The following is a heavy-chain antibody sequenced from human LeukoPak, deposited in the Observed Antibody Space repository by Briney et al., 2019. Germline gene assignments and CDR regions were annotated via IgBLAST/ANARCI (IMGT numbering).Heavy chain of an antibody. CDR1: GGSFSGYY. J-gene: IGHJ3*02. D-gene: IGHD3-10*01. Sequence: KPSETLSLTCAVYGGSFSGYYWSWIRQPPGKGLEWIGEINHSGSTNYNPSLKSRVTISVDTSKNQFSLKLSSVTAADTAVYYCARGPRITMVQGVIDDAFDIWGQGTMVTVSS. CDR3: ARGPRITMVQGVIDDAFDI. V-gene: IGHV4-34*01. CDR2: INHSGST.